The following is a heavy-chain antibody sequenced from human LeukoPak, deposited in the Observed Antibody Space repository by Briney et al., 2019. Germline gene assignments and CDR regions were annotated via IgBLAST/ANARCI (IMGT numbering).Heavy chain of an antibody. V-gene: IGHV4-59*01. CDR2: IYYSGST. CDR1: GFTFSAYE. Sequence: PGGSLRLSCAASGFTFSAYEINWVRQAPGKGLEWIGCIYYSGSTNYNPSLKSRVTISVDTSKNQFSLKLSSVTAADTAVYYCARETGGSGSYGLDYWGQGTLVTVSS. CDR3: ARETGGSGSYGLDY. J-gene: IGHJ4*02. D-gene: IGHD3-10*01.